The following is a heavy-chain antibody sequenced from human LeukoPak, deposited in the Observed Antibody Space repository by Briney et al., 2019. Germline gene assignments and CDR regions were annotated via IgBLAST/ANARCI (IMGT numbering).Heavy chain of an antibody. J-gene: IGHJ4*02. V-gene: IGHV4-59*01. CDR1: GVSISSYY. CDR2: IYYSGST. CDR3: ARGREWEPKVFDY. D-gene: IGHD1-26*01. Sequence: SETLSLTCTVSGVSISSYYWSWIRQPPGKGLEWIGYIYYSGSTNYNPSLKSRVTISVDTSKNQFSLKLSSVTAADTAVYYCARGREWEPKVFDYWGQGTLVTVSS.